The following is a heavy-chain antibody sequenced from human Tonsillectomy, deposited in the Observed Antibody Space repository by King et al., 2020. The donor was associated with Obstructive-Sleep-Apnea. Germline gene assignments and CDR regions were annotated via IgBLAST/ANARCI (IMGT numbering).Heavy chain of an antibody. Sequence: QMQLQESGPGLVKPSETLSLTCTVSGGSISSSDYYWGWIRQSPGKGLEWIGSISFSGSTSYNPSLKSRVTISVDTSKNQFSLKLKSLTAADTAVYYCARGMTEGYNNAYLKGGGMDVWGQGTTVTVSS. CDR2: ISFSGST. V-gene: IGHV4-39*07. CDR1: GGSISSSDYY. CDR3: ARGMTEGYNNAYLKGGGMDV. D-gene: IGHD3-16*01. J-gene: IGHJ6*02.